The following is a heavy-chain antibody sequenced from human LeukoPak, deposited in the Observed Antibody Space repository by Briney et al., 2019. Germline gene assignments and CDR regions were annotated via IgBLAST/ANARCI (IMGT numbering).Heavy chain of an antibody. CDR1: GGSFSGYY. J-gene: IGHJ6*02. CDR3: ATGRITMVRGVISTLPGYYYGMDV. V-gene: IGHV4-34*01. Sequence: PSETLSLTCAVYGGSFSGYYWSWIRQPPGKGLEWIGEINHSGSTNYNPSLKSRVTISVDTSKNQFSLKLSSVTAADTAVYYCATGRITMVRGVISTLPGYYYGMDVWGQGTTVTVSS. D-gene: IGHD3-10*01. CDR2: INHSGST.